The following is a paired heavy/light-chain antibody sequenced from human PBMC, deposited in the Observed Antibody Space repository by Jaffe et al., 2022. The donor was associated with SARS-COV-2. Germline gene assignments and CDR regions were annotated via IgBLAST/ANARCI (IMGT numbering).Light chain of an antibody. CDR2: EVN. CDR1: SSDVGGYNY. Sequence: QSALTQPPSASGSLGQSVTISCTGTSSDVGGYNYVSWYQQHPGKAPKLMIYEVNKRPSGVPDRFSGSKSGNTASLTVSGLQAEDEADYYCSSSSGINNLFGTGTKVTVL. J-gene: IGLJ1*01. CDR3: SSSSGINNL. V-gene: IGLV2-8*01.
Heavy chain of an antibody. V-gene: IGHV4-39*01. D-gene: IGHD3-16*01. CDR1: GGSISSSSYY. CDR2: IYYSGST. CDR3: ARQGLYSYDYGYDY. J-gene: IGHJ4*02. Sequence: QLQLQESGPGLVKPSETLSLTCIVSGGSISSSSYYWAWIRQPPGRGLEWIATIYYSGSTYYNPSLKSRVTISVDTSENHFSLKLSSVTAADTAVYYCARQGLYSYDYGYDYWGQGILVTVSS.